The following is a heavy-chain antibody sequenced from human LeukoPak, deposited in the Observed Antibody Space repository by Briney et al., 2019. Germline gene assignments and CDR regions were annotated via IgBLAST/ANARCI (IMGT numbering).Heavy chain of an antibody. CDR1: AFTFSSNF. Sequence: PGGSLRLSCAASAFTFSSNFMSWVRQAPGKGLEWVSVIHSGGSTYYADSVKGRFTTSRDNSKNTLYLQMNSLRDEDTAMYYCARQRSPYGLDVWGQGTTVTVSS. CDR3: ARQRSPYGLDV. CDR2: IHSGGST. J-gene: IGHJ6*02. V-gene: IGHV3-66*04.